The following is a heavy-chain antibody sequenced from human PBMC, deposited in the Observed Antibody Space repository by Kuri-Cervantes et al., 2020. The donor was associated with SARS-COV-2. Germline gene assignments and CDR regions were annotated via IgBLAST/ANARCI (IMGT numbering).Heavy chain of an antibody. J-gene: IGHJ5*02. CDR3: AKSPFWFAGVSP. V-gene: IGHV3-30-3*02. D-gene: IGHD3-3*01. CDR2: ISYDGSNK. CDR1: GFTFSSYA. Sequence: GGSLRLSCAASGFTFSSYAMHWVRQAPSKGLEWVAVISYDGSNKYYADSVKGRFTISRDNSKNTLYLQMNSLRAEDTAVYYCAKSPFWFAGVSPWGQGTLVTVSS.